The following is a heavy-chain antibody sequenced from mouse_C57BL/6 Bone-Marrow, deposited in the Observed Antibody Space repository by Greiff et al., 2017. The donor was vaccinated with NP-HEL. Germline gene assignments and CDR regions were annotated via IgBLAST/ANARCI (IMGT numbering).Heavy chain of an antibody. V-gene: IGHV2-2*01. D-gene: IGHD2-3*01. CDR1: GFSLTSYG. J-gene: IGHJ3*01. Sequence: VMLVESGPGLVQPSQSLSITCTVSGFSLTSYGVHWVRQSPGKGLEWLGVIWSGGSTDYNAAFISRLSISKDNSKSQVFFKMNSLQADDTAIYYCARKTDGYSWFAYWGQGTLVTVSA. CDR2: IWSGGST. CDR3: ARKTDGYSWFAY.